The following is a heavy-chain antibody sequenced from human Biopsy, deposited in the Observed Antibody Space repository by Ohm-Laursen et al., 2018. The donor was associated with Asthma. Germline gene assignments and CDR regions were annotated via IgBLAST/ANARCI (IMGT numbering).Heavy chain of an antibody. CDR1: GASIRGSGSY. V-gene: IGHV4-39*01. CDR2: THYSGST. Sequence: SETLSLTCPVSGASIRGSGSYWAWIRQAPGKGPEWIGTTHYSGSTFSKRSLRSRAPMSLDTSTNQFSLRMRSVTATDTAVYYCASPVNRAFGGYEWAAVFDYWGQGILVTVSS. D-gene: IGHD5-12*01. J-gene: IGHJ4*02. CDR3: ASPVNRAFGGYEWAAVFDY.